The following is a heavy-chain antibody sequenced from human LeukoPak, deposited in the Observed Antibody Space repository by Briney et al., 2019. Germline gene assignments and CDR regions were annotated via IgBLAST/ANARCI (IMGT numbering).Heavy chain of an antibody. V-gene: IGHV4-61*02. CDR1: GGSISSGSYY. CDR2: IYSSGST. J-gene: IGHJ5*02. Sequence: SETLSLTCAVSGGSISSGSYYWNWIRQPAGKGLGWIGRIYSSGSTNYNPSLKSRVTISVDTSKNQFSLKLSSVTAAGTAVYYCAREGLSMVRGVLPKEAWGWFDPWGQGTLVTVSS. CDR3: AREGLSMVRGVLPKEAWGWFDP. D-gene: IGHD3-10*01.